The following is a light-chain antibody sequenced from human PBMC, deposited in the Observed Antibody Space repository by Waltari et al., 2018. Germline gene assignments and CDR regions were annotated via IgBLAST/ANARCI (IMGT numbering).Light chain of an antibody. V-gene: IGKV1-9*01. CDR1: QAISSY. J-gene: IGKJ4*01. Sequence: IQLTQSPPSLSASVGDRVTIPCRASQAISSYLAWYQQKPGKAPNLLIYAASSLQTGVPSRFSGSGSGTDFTLTISSLQPEDFATYYCQQLNSYPLTFGGGTKVEIK. CDR2: AAS. CDR3: QQLNSYPLT.